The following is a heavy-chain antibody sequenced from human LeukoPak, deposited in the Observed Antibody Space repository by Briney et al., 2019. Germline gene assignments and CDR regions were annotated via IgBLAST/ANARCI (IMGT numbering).Heavy chain of an antibody. Sequence: GGSLRLSCAASGFTFSSYWMSWVRQAPGKGLEWVANIKQDGSEKYYVDSVKGRSTISRDNAKNSLYLQMNSLRAEDTAVYYCARLGCSSTSCYEDDYWGQGTLVTVSS. D-gene: IGHD2-2*01. J-gene: IGHJ4*02. V-gene: IGHV3-7*01. CDR2: IKQDGSEK. CDR1: GFTFSSYW. CDR3: ARLGCSSTSCYEDDY.